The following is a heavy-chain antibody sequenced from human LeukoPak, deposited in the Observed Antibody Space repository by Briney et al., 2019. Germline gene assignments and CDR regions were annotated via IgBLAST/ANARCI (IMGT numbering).Heavy chain of an antibody. V-gene: IGHV3-21*01. J-gene: IGHJ4*02. D-gene: IGHD6-6*01. CDR1: EIALKSYS. CDR3: AAGIEYSSSPVDY. Sequence: GVPLRLYCAASEIALKSYSMNWVGQAPGKGLEWVSSISSSSSYIYYADSVKGRFTISRDNAKNSLYLQMNSLRAEDTAVYYCAAGIEYSSSPVDYWGQGTLVTVSS. CDR2: ISSSSSYI.